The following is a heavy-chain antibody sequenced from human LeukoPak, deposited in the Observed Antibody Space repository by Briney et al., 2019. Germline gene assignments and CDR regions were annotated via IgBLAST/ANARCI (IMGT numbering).Heavy chain of an antibody. CDR1: GFAFSSYG. D-gene: IGHD3-22*01. V-gene: IGHV3-30*18. CDR3: AKDDLVSFYYDSSSSLETDY. J-gene: IGHJ4*02. CDR2: ISYDGSTE. Sequence: GGSLRLSCAASGFAFSSYGMHWVRQAPGKGLEWVAVISYDGSTEYYGDSVQGRFTISRDNSKNTLYLQMNSLRAEDTAVYYCAKDDLVSFYYDSSSSLETDYWGQGTLVTVSS.